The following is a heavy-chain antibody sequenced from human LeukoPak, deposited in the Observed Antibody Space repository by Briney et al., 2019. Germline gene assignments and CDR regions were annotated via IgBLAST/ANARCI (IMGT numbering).Heavy chain of an antibody. Sequence: PGGSLILSCAASGFTFSNAWVNWVRQAPGEGLEWVGRIKTKTAGGTIDYAAPVKGRFTISRDDSKNMLYLQMNSLKTEDTAVYFCTTDYYDSSGYVFWGQGTLVTVSS. J-gene: IGHJ4*02. D-gene: IGHD3-22*01. V-gene: IGHV3-15*07. CDR2: IKTKTAGGTI. CDR1: GFTFSNAW. CDR3: TTDYYDSSGYVF.